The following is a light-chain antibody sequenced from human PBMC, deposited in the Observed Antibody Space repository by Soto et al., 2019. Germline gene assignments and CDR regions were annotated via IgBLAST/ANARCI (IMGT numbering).Light chain of an antibody. J-gene: IGLJ2*01. CDR3: SSYTSSSTYVV. CDR1: SSDVGGYNY. V-gene: IGLV2-14*03. Sequence: QSALTQPASVSGSPGQSITISSTGTSSDVGGYNYVSWYQQHPGKAPKLMIYDVINRPSGVSNRFSGSKSGNSASLTISGLQAEDEADYYCSSYTSSSTYVVFGGGTQLTVL. CDR2: DVI.